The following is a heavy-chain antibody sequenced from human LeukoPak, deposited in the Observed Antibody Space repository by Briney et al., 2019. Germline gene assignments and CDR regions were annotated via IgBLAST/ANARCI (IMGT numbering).Heavy chain of an antibody. V-gene: IGHV1-18*01. CDR1: GYTFTSYG. CDR2: ISAYNGNT. D-gene: IGHD3-10*01. CDR3: ARDLRDMVRGAENWFDP. J-gene: IGHJ5*02. Sequence: ASVKVSCKASGYTFTSYGISWVRQAPGQGLEWMGWISAYNGNTNYAQKLQGRVTMTTDTSTSTAYMELRSLRSDDTAVYYCARDLRDMVRGAENWFDPWGQGTLVTVSS.